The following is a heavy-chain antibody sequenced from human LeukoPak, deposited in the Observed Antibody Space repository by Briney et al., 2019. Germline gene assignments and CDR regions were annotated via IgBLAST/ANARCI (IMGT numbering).Heavy chain of an antibody. V-gene: IGHV1-69*13. CDR3: ARTRRLDFWSGYYTRYYYMDV. D-gene: IGHD3-3*01. Sequence: SVKVSCKASGGTFSSYAISWVRQAPGQGLEWMGGIIPIFGTANYAQKFQGRVTITADESTSTAYMELSSLRSEDTAVYYCARTRRLDFWSGYYTRYYYMDVWGKGTTVTVSS. CDR1: GGTFSSYA. J-gene: IGHJ6*03. CDR2: IIPIFGTA.